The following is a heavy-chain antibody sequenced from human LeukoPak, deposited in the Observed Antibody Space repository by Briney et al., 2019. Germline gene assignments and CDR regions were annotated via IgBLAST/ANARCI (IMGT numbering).Heavy chain of an antibody. CDR1: GFTYSSYA. D-gene: IGHD6-19*01. CDR3: ARGWAVAGVFDY. J-gene: IGHJ4*02. Sequence: PGGSLRLSCAASGFTYSSYAMHWVRQAPAKGLEWVAVISYDGSNKYYADSVKGRFTISRDNSKNTLDLQMNSLRAGDTAVYYRARGWAVAGVFDYWGEGTLVTVSS. V-gene: IGHV3-30-3*01. CDR2: ISYDGSNK.